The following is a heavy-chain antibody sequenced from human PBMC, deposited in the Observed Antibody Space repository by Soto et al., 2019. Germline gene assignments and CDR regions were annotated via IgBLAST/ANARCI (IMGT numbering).Heavy chain of an antibody. J-gene: IGHJ4*02. CDR3: ARGITMMVVVQMHAPDKYYFDS. D-gene: IGHD3-22*01. V-gene: IGHV4-31*03. CDR1: GGSISSGDYY. CDR2: RSYSGGT. Sequence: SETLSLTCTVSGGSISSGDYYWSWVRQHPGKGLEWIGYRSYSGGTYYNPSPKSRATIVVDTSTNLFSLRLSYVTAADTAAYYCARGITMMVVVQMHAPDKYYFDSRAQGTLVTVS.